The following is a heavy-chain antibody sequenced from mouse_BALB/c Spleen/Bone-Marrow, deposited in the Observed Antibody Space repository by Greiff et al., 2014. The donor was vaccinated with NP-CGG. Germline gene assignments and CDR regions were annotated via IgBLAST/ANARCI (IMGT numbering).Heavy chain of an antibody. V-gene: IGHV1-9*01. Sequence: LEESGAELMKPGASVKISCKATGYTFSSYWIEWVKQRPGHGLEWIGEILPGSGSTNYNEKFKGKATFTADTSSNTAYMQLSSLTSEDSAVYYYARSTGTWDYWGQGTTLTVSS. CDR1: GYTFSSYW. D-gene: IGHD4-1*02. J-gene: IGHJ2*01. CDR2: ILPGSGST. CDR3: ARSTGTWDY.